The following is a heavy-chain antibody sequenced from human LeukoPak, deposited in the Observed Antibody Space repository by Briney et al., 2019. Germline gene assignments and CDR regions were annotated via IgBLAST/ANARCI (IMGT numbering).Heavy chain of an antibody. V-gene: IGHV3-23*01. D-gene: IGHD1-26*01. CDR2: ISGTGGST. Sequence: PGGSLRLSCAASGFTFAGSAMNWVRQAPGKGLEWVSAISGTGGSTYYADSVKGRFTISRDNSKNTLYLQMNSLRAEDTAMYYCAKDRGFSGSYYGSEFWGQRALVTVSS. CDR1: GFTFAGSA. J-gene: IGHJ4*02. CDR3: AKDRGFSGSYYGSEF.